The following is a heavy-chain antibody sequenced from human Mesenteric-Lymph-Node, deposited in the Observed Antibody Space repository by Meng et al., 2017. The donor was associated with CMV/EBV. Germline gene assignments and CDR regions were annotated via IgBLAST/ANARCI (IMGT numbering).Heavy chain of an antibody. CDR3: ARAYLPGWFDP. Sequence: GESLKISCAASGFTFSDYYLSWIRQAPGKGLEWVSYISSSGSTIYYADSVKGRFTISRDNAKNSLYLQMNSLRAEDTAVYYCARAYLPGWFDPWGQGTLVTVSS. V-gene: IGHV3-11*04. CDR2: ISSSGSTI. J-gene: IGHJ5*02. CDR1: GFTFSDYY.